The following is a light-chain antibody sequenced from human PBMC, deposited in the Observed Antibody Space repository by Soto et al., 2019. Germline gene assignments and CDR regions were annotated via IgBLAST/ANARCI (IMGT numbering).Light chain of an antibody. J-gene: IGKJ2*01. Sequence: DIQMTQSPSTLSASVGDRITITCRASQRVSRRLAWYQQKPGKAHKLLIYDASSLESGVPSRFSGRGSGTECTLTISSRQHDDCATYYCHTYNSYSLHTFGQGTKLEIQ. CDR3: HTYNSYSLHT. CDR1: QRVSRR. V-gene: IGKV1-5*01. CDR2: DAS.